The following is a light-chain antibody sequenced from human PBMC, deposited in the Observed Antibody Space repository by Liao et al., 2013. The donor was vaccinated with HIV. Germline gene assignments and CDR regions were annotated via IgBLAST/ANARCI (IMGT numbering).Light chain of an antibody. CDR1: NIGDKG. CDR2: YDT. CDR3: QVWDNNHDHLGVV. V-gene: IGLV3-21*01. Sequence: SYVLTQPPSVSVSPGKTARITCGGDNIGDKGVHWYQQKPGQAPTLVIYYDTNRPSGIPERFSGSNPGITATLTISRVEAGDEADYYCQVWDNNHDHLGVVFGRGTKLTVL. J-gene: IGLJ3*02.